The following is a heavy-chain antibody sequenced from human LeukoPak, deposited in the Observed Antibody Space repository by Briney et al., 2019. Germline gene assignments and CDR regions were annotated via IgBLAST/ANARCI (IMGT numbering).Heavy chain of an antibody. V-gene: IGHV4-59*08. CDR2: IYHGGST. CDR3: ARHQRTTVDFDY. J-gene: IGHJ4*02. D-gene: IGHD1-1*01. CDR1: GGSISSYF. Sequence: SETLSLTCTVSGGSISSYFWSWIRQPPGKGLEWIGYIYHGGSTDYNPSLKSRVIISVDTSKSQFSLKLSYVTAADTAVYYCARHQRTTVDFDYWGQGALVTVSS.